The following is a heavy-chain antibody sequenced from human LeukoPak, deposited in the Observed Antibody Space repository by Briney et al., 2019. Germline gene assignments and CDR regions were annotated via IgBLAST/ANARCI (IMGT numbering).Heavy chain of an antibody. CDR3: AKDPDCTSGVCYTFFDY. D-gene: IGHD2-8*01. J-gene: IGHJ4*02. V-gene: IGHV3-23*01. CDR2: ISGSGGST. CDR1: GFSFPYG. Sequence: GGSLRLSCEASGFSFPYGMSWVRQAPGKGLGWVSAISGSGGSTYYADSVKGRFTISRDNSKNTLYLQMNSLRAEDTAVYYCAKDPDCTSGVCYTFFDYWGQGTLVTVSS.